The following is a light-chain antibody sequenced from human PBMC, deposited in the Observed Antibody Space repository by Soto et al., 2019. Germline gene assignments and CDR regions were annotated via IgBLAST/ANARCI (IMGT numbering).Light chain of an antibody. V-gene: IGLV2-14*01. J-gene: IGLJ2*01. CDR3: SSYTTSNTLL. CDR1: SGDIGGYNY. Sequence: QSALTQPASVSGSTGQSITISCTGASGDIGGYNYVSWYQQHPGKAPKLMIYDVSDRPSGVSNRFSGSKSGNTASLTISGLRAEDAADYYCSSYTTSNTLLFGGGTKLTVL. CDR2: DVS.